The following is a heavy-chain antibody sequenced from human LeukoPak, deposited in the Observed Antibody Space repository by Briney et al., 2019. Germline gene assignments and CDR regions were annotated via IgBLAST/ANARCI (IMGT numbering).Heavy chain of an antibody. CDR1: GFTFGSYC. J-gene: IGHJ4*02. D-gene: IGHD6-13*01. V-gene: IGHV3-48*01. CDR2: ISGSSTTI. CDR3: AILQPLGSPPNDF. Sequence: PGGSLRLSCAASGFTFGSYCMNWVRQAPGKGLEWVSDISGSSTTIYYADSVKGRFTVSRDNAENSLHLQMNGLRAEDTAVYYCAILQPLGSPPNDFWGQGTLVTVSS.